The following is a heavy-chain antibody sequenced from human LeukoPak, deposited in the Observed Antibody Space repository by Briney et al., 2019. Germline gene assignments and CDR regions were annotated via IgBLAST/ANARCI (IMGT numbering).Heavy chain of an antibody. CDR3: ARGNILSGYCFDF. D-gene: IGHD3-9*01. J-gene: IGHJ4*02. CDR1: GGSITGYY. CDR2: IHYTGAT. V-gene: IGHV4-34*01. Sequence: SETLSLTCAVYGGSITGYYWSWIRQPPGKGLEWVGEIHYTGATSYNPSLKSRATISIDTSKYQVSLKLSSVTAADTAVYYCARGNILSGYCFDFWGQGALVTVSS.